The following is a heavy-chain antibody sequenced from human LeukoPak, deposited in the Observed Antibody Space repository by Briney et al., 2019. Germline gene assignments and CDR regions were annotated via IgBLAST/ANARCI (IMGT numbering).Heavy chain of an antibody. D-gene: IGHD3-22*01. V-gene: IGHV3-23*01. CDR1: GFTFGSYA. CDR3: AVMHRYYDGSGYWAQ. CDR2: ISTSGGTT. Sequence: GGSLRLSCAASGFTFGSYAMSWVRQAPGKGLEWVSGISTSGGTTSYAESVKGRFTVSRDNPRNTLYMEMNSLRDEDTAVYYCAVMHRYYDGSGYWAQWGQGTLVTVSS. J-gene: IGHJ4*02.